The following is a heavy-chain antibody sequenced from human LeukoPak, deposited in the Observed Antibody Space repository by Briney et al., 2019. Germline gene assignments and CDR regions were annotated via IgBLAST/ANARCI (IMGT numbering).Heavy chain of an antibody. CDR1: GGSISSSSYY. CDR3: ARPPYGDYASWFDP. J-gene: IGHJ5*02. V-gene: IGHV4-39*01. CDR2: IYYSGST. Sequence: PSETLSLTCTVSGGSISSSSYYWGWIRQPPGKGLEWIGSIYYSGSTYYNPSLKSRVTISVDTSMNQFSLKLSSVTAADTAVYYCARPPYGDYASWFDPWGQGTLVTVSS. D-gene: IGHD4-17*01.